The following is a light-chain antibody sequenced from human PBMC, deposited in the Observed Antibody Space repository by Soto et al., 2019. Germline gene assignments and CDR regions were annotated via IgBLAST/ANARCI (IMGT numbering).Light chain of an antibody. CDR1: QSISIY. CDR3: QQSYRAPLP. CDR2: AAS. J-gene: IGKJ4*01. Sequence: DIQMTQSPSSLSACVGDRVTISCRASQSISIYLNWYQQKPGKAPKFLIYAASSLQSGVPSRFSGSGSGTDFTLTISSLQPEDFATYYCQQSYRAPLPFGGGTKVEIK. V-gene: IGKV1-39*01.